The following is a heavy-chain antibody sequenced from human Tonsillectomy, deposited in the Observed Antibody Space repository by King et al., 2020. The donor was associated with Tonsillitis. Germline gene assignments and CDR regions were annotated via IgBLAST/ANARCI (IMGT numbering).Heavy chain of an antibody. V-gene: IGHV3-23*04. Sequence: VQLVESGGGLVQPGGSLRLSCSASGFTFSSYAMSWVRQAPGKGLEWVSGISNSGCNTYYADSVKGRFTISRDTSKNTLYLQMNSLRAGDTAAYYCAKDGHSSGWYYFDYWGQGTLVTVSS. CDR2: ISNSGCNT. CDR1: GFTFSSYA. D-gene: IGHD6-19*01. CDR3: AKDGHSSGWYYFDY. J-gene: IGHJ4*02.